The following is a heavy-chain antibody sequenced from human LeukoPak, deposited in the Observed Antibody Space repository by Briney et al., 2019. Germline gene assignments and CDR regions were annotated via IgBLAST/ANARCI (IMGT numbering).Heavy chain of an antibody. J-gene: IGHJ4*02. CDR2: TYYRSKWYN. D-gene: IGHD5-18*01. Sequence: SQTLSLTCAISGDSVSRNSVAWNWIRQSPSRGLEWLGRTYYRSKWYNDYAVSVKSRIAINPDTSKNHFSLQLNSVTPEDTAVYYCARGSGYRFDYWGQGTLVTVSS. CDR3: ARGSGYRFDY. CDR1: GDSVSRNSVA. V-gene: IGHV6-1*01.